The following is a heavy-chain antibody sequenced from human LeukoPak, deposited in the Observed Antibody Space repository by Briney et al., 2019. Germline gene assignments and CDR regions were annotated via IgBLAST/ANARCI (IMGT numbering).Heavy chain of an antibody. CDR1: GFTFSSYT. V-gene: IGHV3-30*04. J-gene: IGHJ4*02. D-gene: IGHD3-3*01. CDR3: ARGDDYRSGPIDY. CDR2: ISYGGSNK. Sequence: PGRSLRLSCAASGFTFSSYTMQWVRQAPGKRREGVVVISYGGSNKYYEAAVKGRFTISGDNSKNTLYLQLNTLTAEDTAVYYCARGDDYRSGPIDYWGQGTLVTVSS.